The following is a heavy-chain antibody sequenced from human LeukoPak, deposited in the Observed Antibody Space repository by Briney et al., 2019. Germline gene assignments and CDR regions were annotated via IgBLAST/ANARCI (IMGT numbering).Heavy chain of an antibody. CDR3: AKDLMLYDAFDI. D-gene: IGHD2-8*01. CDR2: ISYDGSNK. Sequence: GRSLRLSCAASGFTFSSYGMHWVRQAPGKGLEWVAVISYDGSNKYYADSVKGRFTISRDNSKNTLYLQMNSLRAEDTAVYYCAKDLMLYDAFDIWGQGTMVTVSS. V-gene: IGHV3-30*18. CDR1: GFTFSSYG. J-gene: IGHJ3*02.